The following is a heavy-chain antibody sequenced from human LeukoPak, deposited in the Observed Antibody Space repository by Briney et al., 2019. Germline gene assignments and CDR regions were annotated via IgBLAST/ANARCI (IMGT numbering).Heavy chain of an antibody. CDR1: GYTFTGYY. D-gene: IGHD3-9*01. CDR2: INPNSGGT. Sequence: ASVEVSCKASGYTFTGYYMHWVRQAPGQGLEWMGWINPNSGGTNYAQKFQGRVTMTRDTSISTAYMELSRLRSDDTAVYYCARDYYDILTGYYSGNWFDPWGQGTLVTVSS. V-gene: IGHV1-2*02. CDR3: ARDYYDILTGYYSGNWFDP. J-gene: IGHJ5*02.